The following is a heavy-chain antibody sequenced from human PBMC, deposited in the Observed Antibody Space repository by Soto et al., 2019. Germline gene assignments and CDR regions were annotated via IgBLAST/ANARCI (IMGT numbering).Heavy chain of an antibody. D-gene: IGHD2-2*01. J-gene: IGHJ6*02. V-gene: IGHV4-34*01. Sequence: PSETLSLTCAVYGGSFSGYYWSWIRQPPGKGLEWIGEINHSGSTTYNPSLKSRVTISVDTSKNQFSLKLSSVTAADTAVYYCARGSILLGMRPPLLRYCSSTSCYAYYGMDVWGQGTTVTVSS. CDR2: INHSGST. CDR1: GGSFSGYY. CDR3: ARGSILLGMRPPLLRYCSSTSCYAYYGMDV.